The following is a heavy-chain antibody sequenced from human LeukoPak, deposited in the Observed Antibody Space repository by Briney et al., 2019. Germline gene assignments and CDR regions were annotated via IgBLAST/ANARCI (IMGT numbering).Heavy chain of an antibody. CDR3: ASYDGRAAYFEY. Sequence: PGGSLRLSCAASGFTVSNTYMSWVRQAPGKGLEWVSVIFSGGTTYYADSVRGRFTISRDISKNTVYLQMNSLRPEVTAVYYCASYDGRAAYFEYWGQGTLVTVSS. J-gene: IGHJ4*02. V-gene: IGHV3-66*02. CDR2: IFSGGTT. D-gene: IGHD3-22*01. CDR1: GFTVSNTY.